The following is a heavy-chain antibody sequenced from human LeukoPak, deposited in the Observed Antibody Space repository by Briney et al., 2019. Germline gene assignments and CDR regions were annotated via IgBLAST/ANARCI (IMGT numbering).Heavy chain of an antibody. Sequence: SETLSLTCTDPGGSISSYYWCWIRQPAGKGLEWIVRIYTSGSTIYNPSLKSRVTTSVDTSKNQFSLKLSSVTAADTAVYYCARGRYGSTRLSAYYYYYMDVWGKGTTVTVSS. J-gene: IGHJ6*03. CDR2: IYTSGST. CDR1: GGSISSYY. CDR3: ARGRYGSTRLSAYYYYYMDV. V-gene: IGHV4-4*07. D-gene: IGHD1-14*01.